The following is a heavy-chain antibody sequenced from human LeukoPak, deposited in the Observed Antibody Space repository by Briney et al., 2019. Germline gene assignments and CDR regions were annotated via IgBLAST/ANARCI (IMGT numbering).Heavy chain of an antibody. V-gene: IGHV3-74*01. CDR2: INSDGSST. CDR1: GFTFSSYW. J-gene: IGHJ3*02. Sequence: PGGSLRLSCAASGFTFSSYWMHWVRQAPGKGLVWVSRINSDGSSTNYADSVKGRFTISRDNAKNTLYLQMNSLRAEDTAVYYCARVGTYYYDSSGYRHDAFDIWGQGTMVTVSS. CDR3: ARVGTYYYDSSGYRHDAFDI. D-gene: IGHD3-22*01.